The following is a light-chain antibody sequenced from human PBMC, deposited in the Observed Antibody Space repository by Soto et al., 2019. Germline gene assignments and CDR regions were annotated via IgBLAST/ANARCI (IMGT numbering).Light chain of an antibody. Sequence: DIQLTQSPSFLSASVGDRVTITCRASQGISSYLAWYQQKPGKAPKLLIYAASTLQSGVPSRFSGSGSGTEFTLTISSLQPEDFATYFCQQVNNYPLTFGGGTKVDIK. CDR1: QGISSY. CDR2: AAS. J-gene: IGKJ4*01. V-gene: IGKV1-9*01. CDR3: QQVNNYPLT.